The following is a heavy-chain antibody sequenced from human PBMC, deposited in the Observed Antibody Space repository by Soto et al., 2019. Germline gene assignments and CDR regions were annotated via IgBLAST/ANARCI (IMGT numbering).Heavy chain of an antibody. V-gene: IGHV1-18*01. J-gene: IGHJ4*02. CDR1: GYTFSSYG. Sequence: QVQLVQSGAEVTKPGASVKVSCKASGYTFSSYGITWVRQAPGQGLEWMGWLSAYDADTNYPQKLQGRVTMTTDTSTSTAYMELRSLRSDDTAVYYCARSARVGATGNWGQGTLVTVSS. CDR3: ARSARVGATGN. CDR2: LSAYDADT. D-gene: IGHD1-26*01.